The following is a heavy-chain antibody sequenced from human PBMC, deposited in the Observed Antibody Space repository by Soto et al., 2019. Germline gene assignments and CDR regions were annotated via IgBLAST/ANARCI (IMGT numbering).Heavy chain of an antibody. V-gene: IGHV4-39*01. CDR2: IYYSGST. CDR3: ARHLPYCSGGSCYLYRFDP. CDR1: GGSISSSSYY. D-gene: IGHD2-15*01. Sequence: QLQLQESGPGLVKPSETLSLTCTVSGGSISSSSYYWGWIRQPPGKGLEWIGSIYYSGSTYYNPSLKSRVTISVDTSKNQFSLKLSSVTAADTAVYYCARHLPYCSGGSCYLYRFDPWGQGTLVTVSS. J-gene: IGHJ5*02.